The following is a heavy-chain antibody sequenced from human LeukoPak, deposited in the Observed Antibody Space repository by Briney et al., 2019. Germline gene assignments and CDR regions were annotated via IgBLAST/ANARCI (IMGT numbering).Heavy chain of an antibody. CDR3: ARGASGTLYDAFDI. CDR2: IYYSGTT. V-gene: IGHV4-59*01. Sequence: SETLSLTCTVSGGSISTYYGSWIRQPPGEGLEWIGSIYYSGTTHSNPSLKSRATISVDTSKNHLSLKVSSVTAADTAVYYCARGASGTLYDAFDIWGQGTMVTVSS. J-gene: IGHJ3*02. CDR1: GGSISTYY. D-gene: IGHD1-26*01.